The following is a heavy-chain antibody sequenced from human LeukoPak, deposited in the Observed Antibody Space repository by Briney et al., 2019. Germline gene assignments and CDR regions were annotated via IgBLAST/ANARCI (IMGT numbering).Heavy chain of an antibody. Sequence: ASVKVSCKASGYTFTGYYMHWLRQAPGQGLEGMGWINPNSGGVNYAQKFQGRVTMTRDTSISTAYMELSRVRSDDTAVYYCASAVWAAAGTSGAFSFDYWGQGTLVTVSS. J-gene: IGHJ4*02. V-gene: IGHV1-2*02. CDR2: INPNSGGV. D-gene: IGHD6-13*01. CDR1: GYTFTGYY. CDR3: ASAVWAAAGTSGAFSFDY.